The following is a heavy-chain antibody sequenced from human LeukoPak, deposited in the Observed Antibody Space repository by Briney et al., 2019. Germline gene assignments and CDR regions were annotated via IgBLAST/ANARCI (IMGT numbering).Heavy chain of an antibody. Sequence: ASETLSLTCTVSGGSISSHYWSWIRQPPGKGLEWIGYIYYSGSTNYNPSLKSRVTISVDTSKNQFSLKLSSVTAADTAVYYCARGGLEGLDWGQGTLVTVSS. CDR1: GGSISSHY. D-gene: IGHD1-1*01. V-gene: IGHV4-59*11. CDR2: IYYSGST. CDR3: ARGGLEGLD. J-gene: IGHJ4*02.